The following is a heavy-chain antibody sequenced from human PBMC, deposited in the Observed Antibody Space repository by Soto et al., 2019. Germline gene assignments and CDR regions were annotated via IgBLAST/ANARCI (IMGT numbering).Heavy chain of an antibody. CDR2: TYYRSRWYN. Sequence: SQTLSLTFAISGDSVSSNSAAWNWIRLSLSRGLEWLARTYYRSRWYNDYAVSVRSRITVNPDTSKNQFSLQLTSVTPEDTAVYYCAGTTSHQWYYMDVWGKGTTVTVSS. V-gene: IGHV6-1*01. J-gene: IGHJ6*03. CDR1: GDSVSSNSAA. CDR3: AGTTSHQWYYMDV. D-gene: IGHD1-7*01.